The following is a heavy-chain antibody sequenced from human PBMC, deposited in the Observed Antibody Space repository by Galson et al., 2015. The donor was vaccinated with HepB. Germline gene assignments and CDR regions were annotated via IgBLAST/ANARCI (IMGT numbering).Heavy chain of an antibody. D-gene: IGHD2-2*01. Sequence: ETLSLTCTVSGGSISSYYWSWIRQPPGKGLEWIGYIYYSGSTNYNPSLKSRVTISVDTSKNQFSLKLSSVTAADTAVYYCALGYCSSTSCPGTFDIWGQGTMVTVSS. V-gene: IGHV4-59*01. J-gene: IGHJ3*02. CDR2: IYYSGST. CDR1: GGSISSYY. CDR3: ALGYCSSTSCPGTFDI.